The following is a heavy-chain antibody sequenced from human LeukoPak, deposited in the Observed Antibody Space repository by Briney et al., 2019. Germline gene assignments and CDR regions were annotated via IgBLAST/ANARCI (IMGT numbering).Heavy chain of an antibody. CDR3: ARESYSNDNGGGY. CDR1: GGTFSSYA. D-gene: IGHD4-11*01. CDR2: IIPIFGTA. Sequence: SVKVSCKASGGTFSSYAISWVRQAPGQGLEWMGGIIPIFGTANYAQKFQGRVTITADKSTSTAYMELSSLRSEDTAVYYCARESYSNDNGGGYWGQGTLVTVSS. V-gene: IGHV1-69*06. J-gene: IGHJ4*02.